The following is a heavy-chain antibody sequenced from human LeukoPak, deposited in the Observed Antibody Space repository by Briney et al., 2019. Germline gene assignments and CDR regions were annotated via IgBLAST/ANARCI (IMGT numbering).Heavy chain of an antibody. J-gene: IGHJ4*02. V-gene: IGHV4-30-2*01. CDR3: ARGFYGAGSHFDY. Sequence: SGTLSLTCVVSGGSISSGDFPWSWIRQPPGKGLEWIGYIFHTGHTSYNPSLKSRVTISVDMSKNQLSLRLTSVTAADTAVYYCARGFYGAGSHFDYRGQGTLVTVSS. D-gene: IGHD3-10*01. CDR1: GGSISSGDFP. CDR2: IFHTGHT.